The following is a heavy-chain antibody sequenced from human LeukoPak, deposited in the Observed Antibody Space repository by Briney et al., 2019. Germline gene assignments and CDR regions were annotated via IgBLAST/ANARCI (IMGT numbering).Heavy chain of an antibody. Sequence: GGSLRLSCAASGFTFGTSWMDWVRQAPGKGLEWVANIKGDGSETNYGDSAKVRFTISRDNPKNSLYLQMDSLRVEDTAIYYCAKPLDYWGQGTLVTVSS. J-gene: IGHJ4*02. CDR3: AKPLDY. CDR2: IKGDGSET. V-gene: IGHV3-7*01. CDR1: GFTFGTSW.